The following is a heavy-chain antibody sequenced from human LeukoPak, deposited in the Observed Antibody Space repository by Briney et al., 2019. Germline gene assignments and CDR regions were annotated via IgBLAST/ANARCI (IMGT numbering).Heavy chain of an antibody. Sequence: GGSLRLSCAASGFTFSSYSINWVRQAPGKGLEWVAVISYDGSNKYYADSVKGRFTISRDNSKNTLYLQMNSLRAEDTAVYYCARDWGDYGYGAFDIWGQGTMVTVSS. J-gene: IGHJ3*02. CDR1: GFTFSSYS. D-gene: IGHD3-16*01. CDR3: ARDWGDYGYGAFDI. V-gene: IGHV3-30*03. CDR2: ISYDGSNK.